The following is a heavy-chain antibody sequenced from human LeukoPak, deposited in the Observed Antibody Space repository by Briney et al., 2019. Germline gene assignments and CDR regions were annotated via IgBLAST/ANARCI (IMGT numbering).Heavy chain of an antibody. CDR1: GGSISSYY. CDR3: VRAGATTPFDY. V-gene: IGHV4-59*01. D-gene: IGHD1-26*01. J-gene: IGHJ4*02. CDR2: IYYSGST. Sequence: SETLSLTCTVSGGSISSYYWSWIRQPPGKGLEWIGYIYYSGSTNYNPSLKSRVTISVDTSKNQFSLKLSSVTAADTAVYYCVRAGATTPFDYWGQGTLVTVSS.